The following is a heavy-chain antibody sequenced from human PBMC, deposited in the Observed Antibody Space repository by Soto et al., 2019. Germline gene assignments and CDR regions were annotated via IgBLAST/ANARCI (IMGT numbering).Heavy chain of an antibody. CDR1: GFTFSSYW. CDR2: LKQDGSEE. Sequence: EVQLVESGGDLVQSGGSLRLSCAASGFTFSSYWMSWVRQAPGKGLEWVANLKQDGSEEYYVDSVKGRFTISRDNAKKSLFLQMNSLRAEDTAVYYCARDWAGPFDYWGQGALVTVSS. D-gene: IGHD6-19*01. CDR3: ARDWAGPFDY. V-gene: IGHV3-7*01. J-gene: IGHJ4*02.